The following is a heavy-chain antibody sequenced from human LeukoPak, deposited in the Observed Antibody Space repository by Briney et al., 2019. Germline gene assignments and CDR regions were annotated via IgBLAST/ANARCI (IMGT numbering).Heavy chain of an antibody. Sequence: SETLSLTCAVYGGSFSGYYWTWIRQPPGKGREWIGEINHSGSTNYNPPLKSRVTISVDTSKNQMSLKLSPVTAVDTAVYYCARWWRIGSGWFYDYWGQRTLVTVSS. D-gene: IGHD6-19*01. J-gene: IGHJ4*02. CDR1: GGSFSGYY. V-gene: IGHV4-34*01. CDR3: ARWWRIGSGWFYDY. CDR2: INHSGST.